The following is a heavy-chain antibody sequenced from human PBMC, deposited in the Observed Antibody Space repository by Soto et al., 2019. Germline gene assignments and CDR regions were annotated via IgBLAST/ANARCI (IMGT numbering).Heavy chain of an antibody. D-gene: IGHD6-13*01. CDR1: GGTFSSYA. CDR2: IIPIFGTA. V-gene: IGHV1-69*13. Sequence: ASVKVSCKASGGTFSSYAISWVRQAPGQGLEWMGGIIPIFGTANYAQKFQGRVTITADESTSTAYMELSSLRSEDTAVYYCARNRPEYDSSSWYTPFDYWGQGTLVTVSS. J-gene: IGHJ4*02. CDR3: ARNRPEYDSSSWYTPFDY.